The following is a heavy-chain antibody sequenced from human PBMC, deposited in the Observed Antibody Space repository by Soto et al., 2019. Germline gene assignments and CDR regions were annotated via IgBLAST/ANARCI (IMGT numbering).Heavy chain of an antibody. V-gene: IGHV1-69*12. D-gene: IGHD1-1*01. J-gene: IGHJ6*02. CDR1: GGTFRNSA. Sequence: QVQLEQSGAEVKKPGSSVKVSCKASGGTFRNSAISWVRQAPGQGLEWMGGIMPIFRTPDYAHKFQGRVTITAAESTSTAYMELSGLRSDDTAVYYCARDNDRPQLGGNYYYVLDVWGHGTTVTVSS. CDR2: IMPIFRTP. CDR3: ARDNDRPQLGGNYYYVLDV.